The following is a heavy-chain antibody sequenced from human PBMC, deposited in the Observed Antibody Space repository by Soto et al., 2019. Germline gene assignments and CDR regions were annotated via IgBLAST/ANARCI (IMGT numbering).Heavy chain of an antibody. J-gene: IGHJ4*02. Sequence: GASVKVSGTASGYTFTSYYMHCVRQAPGQGLEWMGIIDPSGGSTSYAQKFQGRVTMTRDTSTSTVYMELSSLRSEDTAVYYCARDVQQLGGVDYWGQGTLVTVSS. CDR3: ARDVQQLGGVDY. CDR2: IDPSGGST. D-gene: IGHD6-13*01. V-gene: IGHV1-46*01. CDR1: GYTFTSYY.